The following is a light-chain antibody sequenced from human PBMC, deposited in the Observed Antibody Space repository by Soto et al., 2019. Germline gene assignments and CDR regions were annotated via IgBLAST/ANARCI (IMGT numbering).Light chain of an antibody. CDR1: SSDVGGYNY. CDR2: DVS. J-gene: IGLJ1*01. CDR3: NSYTSSSTYV. Sequence: QSALTQPASVSGSPGQSITISCTGTSSDVGGYNYVSWYQQHPGKAPKLMIYDVSNRPSGVSNRFSGSKSGNTASLNISGLQAEYEADDYCNSYTSSSTYVFGTGTKVTVL. V-gene: IGLV2-14*01.